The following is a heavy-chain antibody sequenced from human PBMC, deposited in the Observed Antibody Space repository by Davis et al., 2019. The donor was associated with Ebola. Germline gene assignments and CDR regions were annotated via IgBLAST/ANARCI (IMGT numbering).Heavy chain of an antibody. CDR1: GFTFSGSA. J-gene: IGHJ4*02. CDR3: TGTVTGSSDY. Sequence: GGSLRLSCAASGFTFSGSAMHWVRQASGKGLEWVGRIRSKANSYATAYAASVKGRFAISRDDSKNTAYLQMNSLKTEDTAVYYCTGTVTGSSDYWGQGTLVTVSS. V-gene: IGHV3-73*01. D-gene: IGHD4-17*01. CDR2: IRSKANSYAT.